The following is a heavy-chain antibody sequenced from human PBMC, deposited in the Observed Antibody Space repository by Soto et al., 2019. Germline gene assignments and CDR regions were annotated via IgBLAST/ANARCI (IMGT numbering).Heavy chain of an antibody. CDR1: GYTFTSYG. V-gene: IGHV1-18*01. CDR2: ISTYNGNT. J-gene: IGHJ6*01. D-gene: IGHD3-10*01. CDR3: AREMVRGVGSDS. Sequence: ASVKVSCKASGYTFTSYGISWVRQAPGQGLEWIGWISTYNGNTKYAQKLQGRVTITTDTSTSTAYMELRSLRSDDTAVFYCAREMVRGVGSDSWGQGTTVTVSS.